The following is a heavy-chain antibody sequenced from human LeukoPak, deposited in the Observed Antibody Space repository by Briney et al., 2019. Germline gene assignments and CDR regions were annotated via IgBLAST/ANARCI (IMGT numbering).Heavy chain of an antibody. Sequence: GESLKISCAASGFTVSSNYMTWVRQAPGKGLEWVSIIYSGGTTYYADSVKGRFTISRDNSKNTLYLQVKSLRAEDTAVYYCARLVRDAFDIWGQGTMVTVSS. J-gene: IGHJ3*02. CDR3: ARLVRDAFDI. V-gene: IGHV3-53*01. CDR2: IYSGGTT. CDR1: GFTVSSNY.